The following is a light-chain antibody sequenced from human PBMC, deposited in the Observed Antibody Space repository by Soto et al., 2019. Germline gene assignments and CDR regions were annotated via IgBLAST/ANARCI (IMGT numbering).Light chain of an antibody. Sequence: EIVLTQSPATLSLSPGERATLSCRASQSVSSYLAWYQQKPGQAPRLLIYDASNRATGIPARFSGSGSGTEFNLTINSLEPEDCAVYYCQQRSNWPWTFGQGTKVEIK. CDR3: QQRSNWPWT. V-gene: IGKV3-11*01. J-gene: IGKJ1*01. CDR1: QSVSSY. CDR2: DAS.